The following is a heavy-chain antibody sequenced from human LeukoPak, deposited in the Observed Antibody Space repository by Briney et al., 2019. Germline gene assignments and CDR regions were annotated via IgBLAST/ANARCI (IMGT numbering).Heavy chain of an antibody. CDR3: AIRLGERWLQAEFDAFDI. J-gene: IGHJ3*02. CDR2: ITPIFGTT. V-gene: IGHV1-69*06. CDR1: GGTFSNYA. Sequence: EASVKVPCKASGGTFSNYAISWVRQAPGQGLEWMGGITPIFGTTNYAQKFQGRVTITADKSTSTAFMELSSLRSEDTAVYYCAIRLGERWLQAEFDAFDIWGQGTMVTVSS. D-gene: IGHD5-24*01.